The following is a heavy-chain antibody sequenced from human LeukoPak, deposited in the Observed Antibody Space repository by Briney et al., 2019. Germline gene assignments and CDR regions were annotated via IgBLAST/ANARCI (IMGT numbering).Heavy chain of an antibody. CDR1: GFTVSSNY. V-gene: IGHV3-53*01. J-gene: IGHJ4*02. Sequence: GGSLRLSCATSGFTVSSNYMSWVRQAPGKGLEWVSVIYSGGSTDYADAVKGRFTISRDNSKNTLYLQTNSLRAEDTAVYYCARTKYGDYPFDYWGQGTLVTVSS. CDR3: ARTKYGDYPFDY. D-gene: IGHD4-17*01. CDR2: IYSGGST.